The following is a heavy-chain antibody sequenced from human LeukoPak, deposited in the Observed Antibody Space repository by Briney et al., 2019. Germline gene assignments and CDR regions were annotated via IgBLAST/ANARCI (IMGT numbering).Heavy chain of an antibody. J-gene: IGHJ4*02. V-gene: IGHV3-30*18. CDR2: ISYAGSNK. D-gene: IGHD3-9*01. CDR3: AKDREVRYFDWLLPPDY. Sequence: GRSLRLSCAASGFTFSSYGLHWVRQAPGKGLEWVAVISYAGSNKYYADSVKGRFTISRDNSKNTLYLQMNSLRAEDTAVYYCAKDREVRYFDWLLPPDYWGQGTLVTVSS. CDR1: GFTFSSYG.